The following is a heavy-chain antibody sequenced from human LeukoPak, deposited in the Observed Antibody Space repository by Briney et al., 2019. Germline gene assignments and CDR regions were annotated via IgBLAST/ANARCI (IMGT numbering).Heavy chain of an antibody. Sequence: GGSLRLSCAASGFTFSDYYMSWIRQAPGKGLEWVSYISSSGSTIYYADSVKGRFTISRDNSKNTLYLQMNSLRAEDTAVYYCATSPDRGFDYWGQGTLVTVSS. CDR1: GFTFSDYY. CDR3: ATSPDRGFDY. J-gene: IGHJ4*02. CDR2: ISSSGSTI. V-gene: IGHV3-11*04. D-gene: IGHD1-14*01.